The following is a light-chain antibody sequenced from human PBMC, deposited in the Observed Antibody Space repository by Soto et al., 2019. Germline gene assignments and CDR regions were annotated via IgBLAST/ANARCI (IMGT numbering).Light chain of an antibody. CDR3: MQGTHWPWT. CDR1: QSLIHSDGDTY. Sequence: DVVMTQSPLSLPVTLGQPASISCRSSQSLIHSDGDTYLNWFQQRPGQSPRRLIYKVSDRDSGVPDRFSGSGSGIDFTLKISRVEAEDVGIYYCMQGTHWPWTFGQGTEVEIK. V-gene: IGKV2-30*02. J-gene: IGKJ1*01. CDR2: KVS.